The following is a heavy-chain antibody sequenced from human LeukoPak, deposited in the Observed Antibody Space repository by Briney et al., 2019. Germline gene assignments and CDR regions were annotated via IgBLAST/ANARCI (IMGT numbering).Heavy chain of an antibody. CDR1: VYPFINYG. J-gene: IGHJ4*02. V-gene: IGHV1-69*13. CDR2: IIPIFGTA. CDR3: ARALRGYSGYVDY. D-gene: IGHD5-12*01. Sequence: ASVKVSCKASVYPFINYGFHWVRQAPGQGLEWMGGIIPIFGTANYAQKFQGRVTITADESTSTAYMELSSLRSEDTAVYYCARALRGYSGYVDYWGQGTLVTVSS.